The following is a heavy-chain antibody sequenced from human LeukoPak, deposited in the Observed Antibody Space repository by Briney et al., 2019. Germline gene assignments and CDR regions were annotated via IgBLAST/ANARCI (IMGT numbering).Heavy chain of an antibody. CDR2: MWSDGSNK. V-gene: IGHV3-33*08. CDR1: GFTFSNYA. J-gene: IGHJ4*02. CDR3: ARNSALDY. Sequence: PGGSLRLSCAASGFTFSNYAMTWVRQAPGKGLEWVAVMWSDGSNKYHADSVKGRFTISRDNSKNTLYLQMNSLRAEDTAVYYCARNSALDYWGQGTLVTVSS. D-gene: IGHD2/OR15-2a*01.